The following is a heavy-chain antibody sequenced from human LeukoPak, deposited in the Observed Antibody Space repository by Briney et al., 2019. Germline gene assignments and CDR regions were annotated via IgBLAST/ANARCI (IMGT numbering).Heavy chain of an antibody. Sequence: GGSLRLSCAASGFIFTDYGMDWVRQAPGKGLEWLTFIRYDGSDKYYADSVKGRFTISRDNSKNTLYLQMNSLTSEDTAVYYCAKERTASKPSDLHLWGQGILVTVSS. D-gene: IGHD5-18*01. J-gene: IGHJ5*02. CDR3: AKERTASKPSDLHL. CDR1: GFIFTDYG. CDR2: IRYDGSDK. V-gene: IGHV3-30*02.